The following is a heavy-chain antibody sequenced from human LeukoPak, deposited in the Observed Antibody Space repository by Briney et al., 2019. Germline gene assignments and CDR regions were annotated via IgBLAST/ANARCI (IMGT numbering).Heavy chain of an antibody. CDR3: ARRGYYDFWSGYYEEYDY. J-gene: IGHJ4*02. Sequence: SEALSLTCTVSCGSISSSSYYWGWIRQPPGKGLEWIGSIYYSGSTYYNPSLKSRVTISVDTSKNQFSLKLSSVTAADTAVYYCARRGYYDFWSGYYEEYDYWGQGTLVTVSS. V-gene: IGHV4-39*01. D-gene: IGHD3-3*01. CDR1: CGSISSSSYY. CDR2: IYYSGST.